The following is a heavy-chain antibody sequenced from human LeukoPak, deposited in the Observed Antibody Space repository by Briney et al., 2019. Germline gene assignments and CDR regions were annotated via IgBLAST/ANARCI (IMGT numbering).Heavy chain of an antibody. J-gene: IGHJ4*02. V-gene: IGHV1-2*02. CDR1: GYTFTGYY. CDR3: ARDPFVYCSSTSCYSGDY. Sequence: ASEKVSCKASGYTFTGYYMHWVRQAPGQGLEWMGWINPNSGGTNYAQKFQGRVTMTRDTSISTAYMELSRLRSDDTAVYYCARDPFVYCSSTSCYSGDYWGQGTLVTVSS. D-gene: IGHD2-2*01. CDR2: INPNSGGT.